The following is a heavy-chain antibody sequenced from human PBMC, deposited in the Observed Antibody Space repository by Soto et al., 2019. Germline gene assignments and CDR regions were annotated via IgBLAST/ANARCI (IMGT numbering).Heavy chain of an antibody. D-gene: IGHD2-2*02. CDR3: AKDLGYCSSPTCYNDY. Sequence: EVQLLESGGGLARPGWSLRLSCAASGFTFSSYAMNWVRQAPGKGLEWVSAVSASGGSTFYADSLKGRFTISRDNSKNTVYLKMNSLRAADTAVYYCAKDLGYCSSPTCYNDYWGQGPLVTVSS. CDR1: GFTFSSYA. J-gene: IGHJ4*02. V-gene: IGHV3-23*01. CDR2: VSASGGST.